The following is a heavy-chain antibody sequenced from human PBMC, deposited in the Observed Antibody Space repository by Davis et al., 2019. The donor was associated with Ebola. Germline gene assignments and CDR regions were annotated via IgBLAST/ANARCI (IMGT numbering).Heavy chain of an antibody. Sequence: AASVTVSCKASGYTFTGYYMHWVRQAPGQGLEWMGRINPNSGGTNYAQKLQGRVTMTTDTTTSTAYMELRSLRSDDTAVYYCARDFGYGGSSLDVWGQGTTVTVSS. J-gene: IGHJ6*02. CDR3: ARDFGYGGSSLDV. CDR1: GYTFTGYY. D-gene: IGHD2-15*01. CDR2: INPNSGGT. V-gene: IGHV1-2*06.